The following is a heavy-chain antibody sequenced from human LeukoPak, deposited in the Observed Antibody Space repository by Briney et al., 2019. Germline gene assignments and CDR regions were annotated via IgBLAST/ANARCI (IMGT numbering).Heavy chain of an antibody. CDR2: ISYDGSNK. V-gene: IGHV3-30-3*01. D-gene: IGHD3-3*01. CDR1: GFTFSSYA. Sequence: GRSLRLSCAASGFTFSSYAMHWVRQAPGKGLEWVAVISYDGSNKYYADSVKGRFTISRDNSKNTLYLHMNSLRAEDTAVYYCASSYYDFWSGYLGNWFDPWGQGTLVTVSS. J-gene: IGHJ5*02. CDR3: ASSYYDFWSGYLGNWFDP.